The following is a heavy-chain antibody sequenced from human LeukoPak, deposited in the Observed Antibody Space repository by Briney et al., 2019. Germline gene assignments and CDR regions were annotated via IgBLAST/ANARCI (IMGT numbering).Heavy chain of an antibody. CDR3: ASHCSSTSCPRVAEYFQH. CDR2: IKQDGSEK. J-gene: IGHJ1*01. Sequence: GSLRLSCAASGFTFSSYWMSWVRQAPGKGLEWVANIKQDGSEKYYVDSVKGRFTISRDNSKNTLYLQMNSLRAEDTAVYYCASHCSSTSCPRVAEYFQHWGQGTLVTVSS. D-gene: IGHD2-2*01. V-gene: IGHV3-7*03. CDR1: GFTFSSYW.